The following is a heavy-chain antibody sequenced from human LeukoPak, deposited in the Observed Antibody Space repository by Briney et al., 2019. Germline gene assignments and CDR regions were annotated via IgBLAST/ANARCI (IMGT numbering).Heavy chain of an antibody. D-gene: IGHD6-25*01. CDR1: GYTFTSYG. V-gene: IGHV1-18*01. CDR2: VSAYNGNT. Sequence: ASVTVSFTASGYTFTSYGISWVRQAPGQGLEWMGWVSAYNGNTNYAQKFQGRVTMTTDTPTSTVYMELRSLRSDDTAVYYCGGHDGGSGWPWLGIDYWGQGTLVTVSS. CDR3: GGHDGGSGWPWLGIDY. J-gene: IGHJ4*02.